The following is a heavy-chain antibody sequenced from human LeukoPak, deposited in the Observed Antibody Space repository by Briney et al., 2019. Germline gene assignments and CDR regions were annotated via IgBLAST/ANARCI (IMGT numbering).Heavy chain of an antibody. CDR3: ARLVWGSLTGYYFDY. J-gene: IGHJ4*02. CDR2: IYHSGST. V-gene: IGHV4-38-2*01. CDR1: GYSISSGYY. D-gene: IGHD3-16*01. Sequence: PSETLSLTCAVSGYSISSGYYWGWIRQPPGKGLEWIGNIYHSGSTYYNPSLKSPVTISVDTSKNQFSLKLSSVTAADTAVYYCARLVWGSLTGYYFDYWGQGTLVTVSS.